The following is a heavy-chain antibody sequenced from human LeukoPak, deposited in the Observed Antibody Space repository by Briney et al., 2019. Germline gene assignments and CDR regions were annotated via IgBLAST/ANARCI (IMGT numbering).Heavy chain of an antibody. J-gene: IGHJ2*01. CDR3: ARGGGPWYFEL. Sequence: KPSETLSLACAVYGGSFSGYYWSWIRQPPGKGLEWIGEINHSGSTNYNPSLKSRVTISVDTSKNQFSLKLSSVTAADTAVYYCARGGGPWYFELWGRGTLVTVSA. V-gene: IGHV4-34*01. D-gene: IGHD3-10*01. CDR2: INHSGST. CDR1: GGSFSGYY.